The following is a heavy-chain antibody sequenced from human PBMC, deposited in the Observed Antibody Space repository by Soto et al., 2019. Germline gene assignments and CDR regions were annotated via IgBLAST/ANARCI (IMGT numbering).Heavy chain of an antibody. Sequence: EVQLLESGGGLVQPGGSRRLSCAASGFTFSSYAMIGVRKAPGKGLEWVSGISGSGGTKYHADSVKGRFTISRDNSKNTLYLQMNSLRAEDTALYYCAKDRLGAAPYFFDYWGQGTLVTVSS. CDR2: ISGSGGTK. V-gene: IGHV3-23*01. J-gene: IGHJ4*02. CDR3: AKDRLGAAPYFFDY. D-gene: IGHD1-26*01. CDR1: GFTFSSYA.